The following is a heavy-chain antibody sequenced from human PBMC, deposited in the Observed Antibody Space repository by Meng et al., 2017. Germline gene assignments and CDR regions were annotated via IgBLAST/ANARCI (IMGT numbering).Heavy chain of an antibody. D-gene: IGHD3-9*01. CDR3: AGPQGLLRYSHAPRAFDN. CDR2: IYYSGST. V-gene: IGHV4-61*01. Sequence: SETLSLTCTVSGGSVSSGSYYWGWIRQPPGKGLEWIGYIYYSGSTNYNPSLKSRVTISVDTSKNQFSLKLSSVTAADTAVYYCAGPQGLLRYSHAPRAFDNWGQGTLVTVSS. CDR1: GGSVSSGSYY. J-gene: IGHJ4*02.